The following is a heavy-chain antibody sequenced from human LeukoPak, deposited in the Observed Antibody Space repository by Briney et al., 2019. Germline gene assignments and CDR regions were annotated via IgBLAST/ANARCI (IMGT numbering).Heavy chain of an antibody. CDR3: ARGVVVTAILGY. CDR1: GGSFSGYY. D-gene: IGHD2-21*02. V-gene: IGHV4-34*01. Sequence: SETLSLTCAVYGGSFSGYYWSWIRQPPGKGLEWIGEINHSGSTNYNPSLKSRVTISVDTSKNQFSLKLSSVTAADTAVYYCARGVVVTAILGYWGQGTLVTVSS. J-gene: IGHJ4*02. CDR2: INHSGST.